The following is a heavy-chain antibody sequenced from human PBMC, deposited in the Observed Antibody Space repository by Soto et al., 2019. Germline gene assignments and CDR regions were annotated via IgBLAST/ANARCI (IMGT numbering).Heavy chain of an antibody. CDR3: ARRGGGDSLFDS. CDR1: GDSFSTSNYY. V-gene: IGHV4-39*01. D-gene: IGHD4-17*01. Sequence: PSETLSLTCTVSGDSFSTSNYYWGWSRQPPGKGLEWIGNIFYGGGTGVTYYNPSLKSRVIISVDTSKNQFSLKLRSITAADTAFYFCARRGGGDSLFDSWGQGKLVTVSS. J-gene: IGHJ4*02. CDR2: IFYGGGTGVT.